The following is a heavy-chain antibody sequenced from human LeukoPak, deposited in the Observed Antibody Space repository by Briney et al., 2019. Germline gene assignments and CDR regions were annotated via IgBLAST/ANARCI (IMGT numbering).Heavy chain of an antibody. D-gene: IGHD3-10*01. CDR1: GGTFSNYA. V-gene: IGHV1-69*13. CDR3: ARDYGSGSYYYKFDY. J-gene: IGHJ4*02. Sequence: GASVKVSCKASGGTFSNYAISWVRQAPGQGLEWMGGIIPIFGTANYAQKFQGRVTITADESTSTAYMELSSLRSEDTAVYYCARDYGSGSYYYKFDYWGQGALVTVSS. CDR2: IIPIFGTA.